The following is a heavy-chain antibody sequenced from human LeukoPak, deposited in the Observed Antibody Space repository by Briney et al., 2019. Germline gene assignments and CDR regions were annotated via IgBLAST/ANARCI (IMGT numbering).Heavy chain of an antibody. Sequence: GGSLRLSCAASGFTFSSYGMHWVRQAPGKGLEWVAVISYDGSNKYYADSVKGRFTISRDNSKNTLYLQMNSLRAEDTAVYYCAKKSSSWHDYWGQGTLVTVSS. CDR1: GFTFSSYG. V-gene: IGHV3-30*18. D-gene: IGHD6-13*01. CDR3: AKKSSSWHDY. J-gene: IGHJ4*02. CDR2: ISYDGSNK.